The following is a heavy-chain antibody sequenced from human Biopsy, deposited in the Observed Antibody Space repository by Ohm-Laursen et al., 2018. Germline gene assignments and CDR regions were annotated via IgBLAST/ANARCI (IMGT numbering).Heavy chain of an antibody. CDR1: GGTVSRYA. J-gene: IGHJ4*02. D-gene: IGHD4-17*01. CDR2: IIPVFGLA. CDR3: ARGLPTEYGDYFSLDY. V-gene: IGHV1-69*17. Sequence: SSVKVSCKASGGTVSRYAISWVRQAPGQGLEWMGGIIPVFGLATYAQRLQGRVSITADTSTNTAYMELSSLRSDDTAVYFCARGLPTEYGDYFSLDYWGQGTLVIASS.